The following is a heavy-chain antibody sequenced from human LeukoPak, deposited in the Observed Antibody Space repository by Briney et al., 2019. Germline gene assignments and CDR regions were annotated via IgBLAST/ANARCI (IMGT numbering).Heavy chain of an antibody. V-gene: IGHV4-39*07. CDR1: GGSISSGSYY. CDR3: ARDHHYGSGSYYMKHNWFDP. D-gene: IGHD3-10*01. Sequence: SETLSLTCTVSGGSISSGSYYWGWIRQPPGKGLEWIGSIYYSGSTYYNPSLKSRVTISVDTSKNQFSLKLSSVTAADTAVYYCARDHHYGSGSYYMKHNWFDPWGQGTLVTVSS. CDR2: IYYSGST. J-gene: IGHJ5*02.